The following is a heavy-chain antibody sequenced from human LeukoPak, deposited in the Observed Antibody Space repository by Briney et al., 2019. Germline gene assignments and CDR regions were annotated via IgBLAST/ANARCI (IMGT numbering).Heavy chain of an antibody. D-gene: IGHD5-12*01. CDR3: VNLGYSD. Sequence: PGGSLRLSYEASGFSFSAAWMTWVRQAPGKGREWVATIKNDGSDKYYVDSVKGRFTLSRDNAKNLVYLQMNSLRVEDTAVYYCVNLGYSDGGQGTLVTVSS. J-gene: IGHJ4*02. V-gene: IGHV3-7*01. CDR1: GFSFSAAW. CDR2: IKNDGSDK.